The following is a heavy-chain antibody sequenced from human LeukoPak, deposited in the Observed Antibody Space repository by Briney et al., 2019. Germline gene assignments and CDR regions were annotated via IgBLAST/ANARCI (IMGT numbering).Heavy chain of an antibody. D-gene: IGHD1-1*01. V-gene: IGHV3-21*06. Sequence: PGGSLRLSCSASGFSFTSYAMNWVRQPPGKGLEWVSSITTGSSYIYYADSVRGRFSVSGDNAKNPLYLEMNSLRAEDTAVYYCARVEATTARSYYYYYMDVWGKGTTVTVSS. CDR1: GFSFTSYA. CDR3: ARVEATTARSYYYYYMDV. J-gene: IGHJ6*03. CDR2: ITTGSSYI.